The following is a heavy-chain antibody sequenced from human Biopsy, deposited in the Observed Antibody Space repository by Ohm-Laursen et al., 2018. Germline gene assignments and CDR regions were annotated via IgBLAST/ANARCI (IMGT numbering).Heavy chain of an antibody. CDR3: ARATYSSGHKIDS. J-gene: IGHJ4*02. CDR1: GFVVSGTQ. Sequence: SLRLSCSASGFVVSGTQMSWVRQAPRKGLEWVSVIYSGDSTCYADSVKGRFTISRDESKNTLYLQMNRLRAEDTAVYHCARATYSSGHKIDSWGQGTLVTVSS. V-gene: IGHV3-53*01. D-gene: IGHD6-25*01. CDR2: IYSGDST.